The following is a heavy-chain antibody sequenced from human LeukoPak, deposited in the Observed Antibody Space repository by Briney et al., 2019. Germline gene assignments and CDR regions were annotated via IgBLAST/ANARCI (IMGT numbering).Heavy chain of an antibody. CDR3: AKRVGYGYGMDV. CDR2: IDRGGST. Sequence: GGSLRLSCEASGSSVSSNDMSWVRQAPGKGLECVSVIDRGGSTFYADSVKGRFTISRDNSKNTLYLQMNSLRVEDTAEFYCAKRVGYGYGMDVWGQGTTVTVSS. V-gene: IGHV3-53*01. CDR1: GSSVSSND. J-gene: IGHJ6*02. D-gene: IGHD6-13*01.